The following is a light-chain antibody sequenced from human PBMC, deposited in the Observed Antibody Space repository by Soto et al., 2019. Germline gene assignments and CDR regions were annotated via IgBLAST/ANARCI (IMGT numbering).Light chain of an antibody. J-gene: IGLJ3*02. CDR3: KSYTGINNLV. CDR2: EVN. V-gene: IGLV2-8*01. CDR1: SSDVGGYNY. Sequence: QSALTQPPSASGSPGQSVTISCTGTSSDVGGYNYVSWYQQPPGKPPKVMIYEVNKRPSGVHDRFSGSKSGNTASLTVSGLQAEDEDDYFRKSYTGINNLVFGGGTKLTVL.